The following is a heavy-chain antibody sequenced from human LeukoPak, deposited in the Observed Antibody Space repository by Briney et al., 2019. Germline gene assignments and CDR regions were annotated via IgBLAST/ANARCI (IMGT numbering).Heavy chain of an antibody. CDR2: IASDGNDK. CDR1: GFTFSSYA. D-gene: IGHD6-13*01. Sequence: GGSLRLSCAASGFTFSSYAMHWVRQAPGKGLEWVAVIASDGNDKHLADSVKGRFTISRDNSRNTLYLQMNSLRTEDTAVYYCAKDGAMAAAGYYFDYWGQGTPVTVSS. V-gene: IGHV3-30*04. CDR3: AKDGAMAAAGYYFDY. J-gene: IGHJ4*02.